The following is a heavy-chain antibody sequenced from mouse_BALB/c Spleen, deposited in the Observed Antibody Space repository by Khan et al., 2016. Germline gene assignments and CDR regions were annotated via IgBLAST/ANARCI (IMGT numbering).Heavy chain of an antibody. D-gene: IGHD2-14*01. CDR1: GYAFTNYL. CDR2: INPGSGGT. V-gene: IGHV1-54*01. J-gene: IGHJ1*01. Sequence: QVQLQQSGAELVRPGTSVKVSCKASGYAFTNYLIEWVKQRPGQGLEWIGVINPGSGGTNYNEKFKGKATLTAATSSSPAYMQLSSLTSDDSAVYIGARGYDWYFDGWGAGTTVTVSS. CDR3: ARGYDWYFDG.